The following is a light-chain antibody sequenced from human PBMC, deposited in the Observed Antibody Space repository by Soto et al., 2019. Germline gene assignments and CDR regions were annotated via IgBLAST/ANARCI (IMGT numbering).Light chain of an antibody. CDR1: QSVSNNF. Sequence: ENVLTQSPGTLSLSPGERATLSCRASQSVSNNFFAWYQQRPGQAPRLLIYGISNRATGIPDRFSGSGSGTDFTLTISRLEPEDLAVYYCQQYDNSVWTFGQGTKVAIK. CDR2: GIS. J-gene: IGKJ1*01. CDR3: QQYDNSVWT. V-gene: IGKV3-20*01.